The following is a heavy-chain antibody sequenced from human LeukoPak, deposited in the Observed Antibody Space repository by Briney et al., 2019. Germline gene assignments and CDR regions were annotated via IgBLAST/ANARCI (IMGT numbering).Heavy chain of an antibody. V-gene: IGHV4-61*02. CDR1: GGSISSGSYY. Sequence: PSQTLSLTCTVSGGSISSGSYYWSWIRQPAGKGLEWIGRIYTSGSTNYNPSLKSRVTISVDTSKNQFSLKLSSVTAADTAVYYCARFSGRRTGDYWGQGTLVTVSS. D-gene: IGHD2-15*01. CDR2: IYTSGST. J-gene: IGHJ4*02. CDR3: ARFSGRRTGDY.